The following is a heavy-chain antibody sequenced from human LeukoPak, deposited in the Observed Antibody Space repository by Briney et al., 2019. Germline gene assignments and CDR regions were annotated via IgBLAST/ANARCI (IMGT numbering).Heavy chain of an antibody. CDR3: AKDKRGGSDYVYFDY. J-gene: IGHJ4*02. Sequence: GGSLRLSCAASGFTFSDHAMNWVRQAPGKGLEWVSTISGGGKYTRYADSVQGRFIVSRDNSKNTVYLQMTSLRVEDTAVYFCAKDKRGGSDYVYFDYWGQGTLVTVSS. CDR1: GFTFSDHA. D-gene: IGHD4-17*01. CDR2: ISGGGKYT. V-gene: IGHV3-23*01.